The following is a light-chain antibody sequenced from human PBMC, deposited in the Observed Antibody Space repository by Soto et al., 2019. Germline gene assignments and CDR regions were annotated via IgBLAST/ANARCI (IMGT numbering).Light chain of an antibody. CDR1: QYIDTD. J-gene: IGKJ5*01. V-gene: IGKV3D-15*01. Sequence: EILLTQSPATLSLSPGERVALSCRASQYIDTDLAWYQHKPGQAPRLLIYDASARATGIPGRFSGSGSGTDFTLTITGLQSGDSAVYFCQQYNNWPFSFGQGTRLEIK. CDR2: DAS. CDR3: QQYNNWPFS.